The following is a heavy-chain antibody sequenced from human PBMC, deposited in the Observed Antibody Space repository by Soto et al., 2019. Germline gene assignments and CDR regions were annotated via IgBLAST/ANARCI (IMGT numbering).Heavy chain of an antibody. J-gene: IGHJ5*02. V-gene: IGHV3-48*03. D-gene: IGHD5-12*01. CDR3: ARGTYRNTYNWFDS. Sequence: GGSLRLSCAASGFIFSDYEINWVRQAPGKGLEWVSYISGSGLTIYYADSVKGRFTISRDNAKNSLYLQMNSLGVEDTAVYYCARGTYRNTYNWFDSWGPGTLVTVYS. CDR2: ISGSGLTI. CDR1: GFIFSDYE.